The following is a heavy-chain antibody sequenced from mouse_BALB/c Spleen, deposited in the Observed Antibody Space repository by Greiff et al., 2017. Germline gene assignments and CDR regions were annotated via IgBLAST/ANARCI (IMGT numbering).Heavy chain of an antibody. CDR3: ARPYDYGWAWFAY. D-gene: IGHD2-4*01. J-gene: IGHJ3*01. CDR1: GFNIKDTY. Sequence: VQLKESGAELVKPGASVKLSCTASGFNIKDTYMHWVKQRPEQGLEWIGRIDPANGNTKYDPKFQGKATITADTSSNTAYLQLSSLTSEDTAVYYCARPYDYGWAWFAYWGQGTLVTVSA. V-gene: IGHV14-3*02. CDR2: IDPANGNT.